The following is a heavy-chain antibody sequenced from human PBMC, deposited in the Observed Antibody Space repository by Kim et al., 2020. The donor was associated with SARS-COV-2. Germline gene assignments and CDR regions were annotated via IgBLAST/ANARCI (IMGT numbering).Heavy chain of an antibody. Sequence: GESLKISCKGSGYSFTSYWIGWVRQMPGKGLEWMGIIYPGDSDTRYSPSFQGQVTISADKSISTAYLQWSSLKASDTAMYYCARLEGRWFGGTHYYYYGMDVWGQGTTVTVSS. CDR2: IYPGDSDT. V-gene: IGHV5-51*01. J-gene: IGHJ6*02. CDR3: ARLEGRWFGGTHYYYYGMDV. D-gene: IGHD3-10*01. CDR1: GYSFTSYW.